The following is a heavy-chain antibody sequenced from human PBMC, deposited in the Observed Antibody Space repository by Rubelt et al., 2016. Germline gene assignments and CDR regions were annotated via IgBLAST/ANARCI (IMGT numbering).Heavy chain of an antibody. CDR3: ASRKRFGDLPFDY. Sequence: EVQLLESGGGLVQPGGCLRLSCAASGFSFNTYWMTWVRQAPGQGLEWVANIKDDGSEQVYVDSVKGRFTISRDNSENTMSLQMNSLRVEDTAVYFCASRKRFGDLPFDYWGQGTLVTVSS. CDR1: GFSFNTYW. V-gene: IGHV3-7*03. CDR2: IKDDGSEQ. D-gene: IGHD3-10*01. J-gene: IGHJ4*02.